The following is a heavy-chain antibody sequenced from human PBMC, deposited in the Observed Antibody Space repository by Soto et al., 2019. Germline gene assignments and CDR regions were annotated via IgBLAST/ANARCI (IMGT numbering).Heavy chain of an antibody. V-gene: IGHV1-18*01. CDR2: TSAYNGNS. D-gene: IGHD2-2*01. J-gene: IGHJ6*02. CDR1: GYTFTSYG. CDR3: ARIADCSTTSCSLPSRLHIRGYYYYYGLDV. Sequence: ASVKVSCKSSGYTFTSYGISWVRQAPGQGLEWVGWTSAYNGNSNYAQKYHGRVTMTTDTSTSTAYMEMSSLRSDDTAVYYCARIADCSTTSCSLPSRLHIRGYYYYYGLDVWG.